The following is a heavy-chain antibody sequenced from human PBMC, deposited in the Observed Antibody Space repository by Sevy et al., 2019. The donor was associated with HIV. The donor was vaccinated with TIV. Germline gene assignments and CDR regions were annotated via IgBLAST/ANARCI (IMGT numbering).Heavy chain of an antibody. V-gene: IGHV3-30*03. J-gene: IGHJ5*02. D-gene: IGHD6-25*01. CDR3: ALSGNLWLYNWFDP. CDR2: VSADGTYK. CDR1: GLIFSNFG. Sequence: GGSLRLSCAASGLIFSNFGVHWVRQIPGKGLESVATVSADGTYKYYEDSLKDRFTISRDNSRNTVDLQMSSLRPDDAGLYFCALSGNLWLYNWFDPWGQGTLVTVSS.